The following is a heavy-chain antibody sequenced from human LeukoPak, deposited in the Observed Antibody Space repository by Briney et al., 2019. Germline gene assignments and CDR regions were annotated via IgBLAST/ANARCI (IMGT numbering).Heavy chain of an antibody. J-gene: IGHJ4*02. CDR1: GFTFSSYG. Sequence: GTSLRLSCAASGFTFSSYGMHWVRQAPGKGLEWVAVISYDGSFKFYADSVKGRFTISRDNSMDTLYLQLNSLRDEDTAVYYCAKGGRADTALVAYFDYWGQGTLVTVSS. CDR3: AKGGRADTALVAYFDY. D-gene: IGHD5-18*01. CDR2: ISYDGSFK. V-gene: IGHV3-30*18.